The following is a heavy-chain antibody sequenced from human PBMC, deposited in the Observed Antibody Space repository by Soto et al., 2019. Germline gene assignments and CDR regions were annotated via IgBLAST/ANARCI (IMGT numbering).Heavy chain of an antibody. Sequence: GGSLRLSCAASGITFGNYAMSWVRQAPGKGLEWVSDISGSGGSTHHADSVKGRFTISRDNSKNTLFLQMNSLRADDTAVYYCAKAGISGWYFDYWGQGAMVTVSS. J-gene: IGHJ4*02. CDR2: ISGSGGST. CDR3: AKAGISGWYFDY. V-gene: IGHV3-23*01. CDR1: GITFGNYA. D-gene: IGHD6-19*01.